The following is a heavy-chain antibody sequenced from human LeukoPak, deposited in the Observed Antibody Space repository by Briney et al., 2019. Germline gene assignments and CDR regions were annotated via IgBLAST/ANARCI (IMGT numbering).Heavy chain of an antibody. CDR1: GFTFSSYG. CDR3: AKDMYSSSWYYFDY. J-gene: IGHJ4*02. V-gene: IGHV3-30*18. Sequence: QPGRSLRLSCAASGFTFSSYGMHWVRQAPGKGLEWVAVISYDGSNKYYADSAKGRFTISRDNSKNTLYLQMNSLRAEDTAVYYCAKDMYSSSWYYFDYWGQGTLVTVSS. D-gene: IGHD6-13*01. CDR2: ISYDGSNK.